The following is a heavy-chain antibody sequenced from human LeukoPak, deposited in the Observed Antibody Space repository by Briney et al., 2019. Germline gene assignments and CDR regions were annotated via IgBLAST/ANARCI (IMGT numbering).Heavy chain of an antibody. Sequence: SETLSLTCAVYGGSFSGYYWSWIRPPPGKGLEWIGEINHSGSTNYNPSLKSRVTISVDTSKSQFSLKLSSVTAADTAVYYCARVVVVAAQHSYGMDVWGQGTTVTVSS. CDR3: ARVVVVAAQHSYGMDV. CDR2: INHSGST. D-gene: IGHD2-15*01. V-gene: IGHV4-34*01. J-gene: IGHJ6*02. CDR1: GGSFSGYY.